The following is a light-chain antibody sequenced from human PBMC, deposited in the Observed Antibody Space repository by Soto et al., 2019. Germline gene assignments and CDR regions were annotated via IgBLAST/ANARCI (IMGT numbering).Light chain of an antibody. Sequence: QSALTQPPSASGTPGQKVTISCSGSSSNIGSNAVNWYQQVPGTALKLLIYSDDQRPSGVPDRFSGSKSGTSASLAISGLQSEDEADYICAAWNDNLNGPSYVFGTGTKVTVL. CDR1: SSNIGSNA. CDR2: SDD. CDR3: AAWNDNLNGPSYV. J-gene: IGLJ1*01. V-gene: IGLV1-44*01.